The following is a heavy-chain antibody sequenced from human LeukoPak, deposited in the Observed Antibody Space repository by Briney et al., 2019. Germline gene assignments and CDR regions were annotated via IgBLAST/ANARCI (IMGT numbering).Heavy chain of an antibody. Sequence: ASVKVSCKASGHTFTRYYMHWVRQAPGQGLEWMGIISPSGASTSYAQKFQGRVTMTRDTSTSTVYMELSSLRFEDTAVYYCTRGGYGGPRVAFDYWGQGTLVTVSS. CDR3: TRGGYGGPRVAFDY. V-gene: IGHV1-46*01. D-gene: IGHD1-1*01. J-gene: IGHJ4*02. CDR2: ISPSGAST. CDR1: GHTFTRYY.